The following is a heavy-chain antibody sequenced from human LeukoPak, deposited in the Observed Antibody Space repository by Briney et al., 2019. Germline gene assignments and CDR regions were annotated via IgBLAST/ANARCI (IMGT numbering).Heavy chain of an antibody. CDR3: ARGSVTTDWFDP. J-gene: IGHJ5*02. D-gene: IGHD4-17*01. Sequence: SGTLSLACAVYGGSFSGYYWSWIRQPPGKGLEWIGEINHSGSTNYNPSLKSRVTISVGTSKNQFSLKLSSVTAADTAVYYCARGSVTTDWFDPWGQGTLVTVSS. CDR2: INHSGST. CDR1: GGSFSGYY. V-gene: IGHV4-34*01.